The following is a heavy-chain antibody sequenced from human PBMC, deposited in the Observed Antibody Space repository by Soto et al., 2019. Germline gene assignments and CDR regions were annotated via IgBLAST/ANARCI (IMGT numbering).Heavy chain of an antibody. CDR1: VVSVSSGSNY. J-gene: IGHJ4*02. CDR3: ARLNKRRYFDY. Sequence: SETLSLTCTFSVVSVSSGSNYCSWIRQPPGKGLEWIGYIYYSGSTNYNPSLKSRVTISVDTSKNQFSLKLSSVTAADTAVYYCARLNKRRYFDYWGQGTLVTGSS. V-gene: IGHV4-61*01. CDR2: IYYSGST.